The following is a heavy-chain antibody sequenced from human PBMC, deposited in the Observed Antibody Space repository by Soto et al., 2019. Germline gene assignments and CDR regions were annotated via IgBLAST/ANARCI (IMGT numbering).Heavy chain of an antibody. J-gene: IGHJ3*02. CDR3: AKAARRVVGAHDAFDI. D-gene: IGHD1-26*01. CDR2: ISGSGGST. Sequence: GGSLRLSCAASGFTFSSYAMSWVRQAPGKGLEWVSAISGSGGSTYYADSVKGRFTISRDNSKNTLYLQMNSLRAEDTAVYYCAKAARRVVGAHDAFDIWGQGTMVTVSS. V-gene: IGHV3-23*01. CDR1: GFTFSSYA.